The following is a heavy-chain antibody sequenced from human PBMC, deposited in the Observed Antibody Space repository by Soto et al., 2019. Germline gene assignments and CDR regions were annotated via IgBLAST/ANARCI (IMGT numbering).Heavy chain of an antibody. J-gene: IGHJ4*02. CDR3: TRDRSGYCSGGGCYTEGFDY. D-gene: IGHD2-15*01. Sequence: SQTLSLTCAISGDSVSSNSAAWNWIRQSPSRGLEWLGRTYYRSKWYNDYAVSVKSRITINPDTSKNQFSLQLNSVTPEDTAVYYCTRDRSGYCSGGGCYTEGFDYWGQGTLVTVSS. CDR1: GDSVSSNSAA. V-gene: IGHV6-1*01. CDR2: TYYRSKWYN.